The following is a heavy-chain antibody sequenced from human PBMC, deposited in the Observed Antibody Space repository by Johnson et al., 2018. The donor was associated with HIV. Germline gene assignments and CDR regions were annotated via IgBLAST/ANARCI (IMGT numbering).Heavy chain of an antibody. CDR1: GFTFSSYA. CDR2: ISYDGSNK. CDR3: AKGYNRSLVPDALDI. V-gene: IGHV3-30-3*01. D-gene: IGHD1-14*01. Sequence: QVQLVESGGGVVQPGRSLRLSCAASGFTFSSYAMHWVRQAPGKGLEWVAHISYDGSNKYYADSVKGRFTISRDNSKNTLYLQMNSLRPEDTAVYYCAKGYNRSLVPDALDIWGQGTIGPVS. J-gene: IGHJ3*02.